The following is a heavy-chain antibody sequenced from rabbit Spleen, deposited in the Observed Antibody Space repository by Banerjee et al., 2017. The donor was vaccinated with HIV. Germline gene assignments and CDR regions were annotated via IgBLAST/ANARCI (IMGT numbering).Heavy chain of an antibody. D-gene: IGHD1-1*01. J-gene: IGHJ4*01. CDR1: GVSFSSRYY. CDR3: ARDDGSGHYIDGYFNL. CDR2: IYSGSSGDT. Sequence: QSLEESGGDLVKPGASLTLTCTASGVSFSSRYYMCWVRQAPGKGLEWIACIYSGSSGDTYYASWAKGRFTISKTSSTTVTLQMTSLTAADTATYFCARDDGSGHYIDGYFNLWGPGTLVTVS. V-gene: IGHV1S40*01.